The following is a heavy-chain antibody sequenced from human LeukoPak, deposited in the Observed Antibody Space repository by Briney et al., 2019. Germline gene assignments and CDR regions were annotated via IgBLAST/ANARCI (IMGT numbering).Heavy chain of an antibody. CDR1: GYTFTGYY. J-gene: IGHJ4*02. Sequence: EASVKVSCKASGYTFTGYYMHWVRQAPGQGLEWMGWISPNSGGTNYAQKFQGRVTMTRDTSISTAYMELSGLRSDDTAVYYCARDRLAVAGTLLFDYWGQGTLVTVSS. CDR2: ISPNSGGT. V-gene: IGHV1-2*02. CDR3: ARDRLAVAGTLLFDY. D-gene: IGHD6-19*01.